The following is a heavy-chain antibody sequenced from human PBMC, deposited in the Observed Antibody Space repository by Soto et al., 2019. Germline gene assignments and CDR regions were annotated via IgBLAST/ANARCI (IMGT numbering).Heavy chain of an antibody. D-gene: IGHD1-26*01. V-gene: IGHV1-69*06. Sequence: QVQLVQSGAEVKKPGSSVKVSCKASGGTFSSYAISWVRQAPGQGLEWMGGIIPIFGTTNYARRFQGRVTITADKSTSTAYMELRSLRSEDTAVYYCVRGTRSGSYYYYGLDVWGQGTTVTVSS. CDR3: VRGTRSGSYYYYGLDV. CDR2: IIPIFGTT. CDR1: GGTFSSYA. J-gene: IGHJ6*02.